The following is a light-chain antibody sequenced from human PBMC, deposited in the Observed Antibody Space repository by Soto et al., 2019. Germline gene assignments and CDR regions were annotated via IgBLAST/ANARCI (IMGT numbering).Light chain of an antibody. CDR1: QSVYSTY. J-gene: IGKJ4*02. Sequence: EIVLTQSPGTLSLSPGDTATLSCRASQSVYSTYLAWYQHKVGQAPRLLIYGSSTRATGIPDRFSGSGSGTDFTLTIRRLEPEDFAVYYCQQYGSSPSTF. CDR2: GSS. CDR3: QQYGSSPST. V-gene: IGKV3-20*01.